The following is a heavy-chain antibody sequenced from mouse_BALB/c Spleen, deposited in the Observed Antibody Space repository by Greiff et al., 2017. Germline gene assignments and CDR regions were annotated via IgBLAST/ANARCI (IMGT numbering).Heavy chain of an antibody. CDR2: IYWDDDK. Sequence: QVTLKESGPGILQPSQTLSLTCSFSGFSLSTSGMGVSWIRQPSGKGLEWLAHIYWDDDKRYNPSLKSRLTISKDTSRNQVFLKITSVDTADTATYYCARTYDGYWGYWYFDVWGAGTTVTVSS. D-gene: IGHD2-3*01. V-gene: IGHV8-12*01. J-gene: IGHJ1*01. CDR1: GFSLSTSGMG. CDR3: ARTYDGYWGYWYFDV.